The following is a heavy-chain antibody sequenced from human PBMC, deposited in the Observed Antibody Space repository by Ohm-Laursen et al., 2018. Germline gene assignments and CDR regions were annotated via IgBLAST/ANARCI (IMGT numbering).Heavy chain of an antibody. CDR1: GFTFSTYT. CDR2: IDSSSTYI. D-gene: IGHD4-23*01. J-gene: IGHJ4*02. CDR3: ARRPNDYGGYFDY. V-gene: IGHV3-21*01. Sequence: SLRLSCAASGFTFSTYTMNWVRQAPGKGLEWVSSIDSSSTYIYYADSVKGRFTISRDNAKNSLYLQMNSLRVEDTAVYYCARRPNDYGGYFDYWGQGTLVTVSS.